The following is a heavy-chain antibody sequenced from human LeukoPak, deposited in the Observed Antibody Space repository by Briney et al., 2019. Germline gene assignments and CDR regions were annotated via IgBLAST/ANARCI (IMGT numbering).Heavy chain of an antibody. D-gene: IGHD4-11*01. J-gene: IGHJ6*02. CDR2: ISGSGGST. V-gene: IGHV3-23*01. CDR3: AKGDYTPYYYYGMDI. Sequence: PGGSLRLSCAASGFTFSDYYMSWIRQAPGKGLEWVSAISGSGGSTYYADSVKGRFTISRDNSKNTLYLQMNSLRAEDTAVYYCAKGDYTPYYYYGMDIWGQGTTVTVSS. CDR1: GFTFSDYY.